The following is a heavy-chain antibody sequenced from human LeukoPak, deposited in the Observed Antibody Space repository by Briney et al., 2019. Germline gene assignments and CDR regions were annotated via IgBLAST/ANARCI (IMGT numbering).Heavy chain of an antibody. Sequence: GASVKVSCKASGYTFTSYGISWVRQAPGQGLEWMGWISAYNGNTNYAQKLQGRVTMTTDTSTSTAYMELRSLRSDDTAVYYCASSINDFWSGYHPCYYYGMDVWGQGTTVTVSS. D-gene: IGHD3-3*01. V-gene: IGHV1-18*01. J-gene: IGHJ6*02. CDR3: ASSINDFWSGYHPCYYYGMDV. CDR2: ISAYNGNT. CDR1: GYTFTSYG.